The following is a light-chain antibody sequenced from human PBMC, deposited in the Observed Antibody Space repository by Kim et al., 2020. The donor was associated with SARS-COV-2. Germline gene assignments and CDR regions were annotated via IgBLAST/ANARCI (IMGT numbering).Light chain of an antibody. CDR1: QDIRND. J-gene: IGKJ2*01. CDR3: LQHKNYPYT. V-gene: IGKV1-17*01. Sequence: DIQMTQSPSSLSAPVGDKVTITCRASQDIRNDLGWYQQKPGKAPKRLIYGAFNLPTGVPSRFRGSGYGTEFTLAITGLQPEDFATYYCLQHKNYPYTFGQGTKVYIK. CDR2: GAF.